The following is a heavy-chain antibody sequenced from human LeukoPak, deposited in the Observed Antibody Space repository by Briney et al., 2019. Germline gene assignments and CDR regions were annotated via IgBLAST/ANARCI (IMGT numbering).Heavy chain of an antibody. Sequence: ASVKVSCKASGYTFTSYGISWVRQAPGQGLEWMGWISAYNGNTNYAQKLQGRVSMTTDTSTSTAYVELRSLRSDDTAVYYCARVPPDYYDSSGYFEPFDIWGQGTMVTVSS. J-gene: IGHJ3*02. V-gene: IGHV1-18*01. CDR3: ARVPPDYYDSSGYFEPFDI. CDR1: GYTFTSYG. D-gene: IGHD3-22*01. CDR2: ISAYNGNT.